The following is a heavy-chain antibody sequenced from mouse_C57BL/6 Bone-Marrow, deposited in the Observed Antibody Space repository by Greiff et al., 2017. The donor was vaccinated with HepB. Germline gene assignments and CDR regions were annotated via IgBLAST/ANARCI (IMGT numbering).Heavy chain of an antibody. CDR2: IDPENGDT. CDR3: TTSLTTTFAY. D-gene: IGHD1-1*01. V-gene: IGHV14-4*01. Sequence: VQLKESGAELVRPGASVKLSCTAPGFNIKDDYMHWVKQRPEQGLEWIGWIDPENGDTEYASKFQGKATITADTSSNTAYLQLISLTSEDTAVYYCTTSLTTTFAYWGQGTLVTVSA. J-gene: IGHJ3*01. CDR1: GFNIKDDY.